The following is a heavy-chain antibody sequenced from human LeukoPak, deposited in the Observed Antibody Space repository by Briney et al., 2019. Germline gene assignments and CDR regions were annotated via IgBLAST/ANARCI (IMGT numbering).Heavy chain of an antibody. D-gene: IGHD6-13*01. CDR3: AKDSGSSWYPDAFDI. Sequence: GGSLRLSCAASGFTFSSYGTHWFRQAPGKGLEWVAVISYDGSNKYYADSVKGRFTISRDNSKNTLYLQMNSLRAEDTAVYYCAKDSGSSWYPDAFDIWGQGTMVTVSS. V-gene: IGHV3-30*18. J-gene: IGHJ3*02. CDR1: GFTFSSYG. CDR2: ISYDGSNK.